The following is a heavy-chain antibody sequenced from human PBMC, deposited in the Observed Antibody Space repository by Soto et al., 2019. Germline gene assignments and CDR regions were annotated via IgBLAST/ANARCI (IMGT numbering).Heavy chain of an antibody. CDR2: INHSGST. D-gene: IGHD6-19*01. J-gene: IGHJ4*02. V-gene: IGHV4-34*01. CDR1: GGSFSGYY. CDR3: AREVDGSGWFPLGY. Sequence: PSETLSLTCAVYGGSFSGYYWSWIRQPPGKGLEWIGEINHSGSTNYNPSLKSRVTMSVDTSKNQFSLKLSSVTAADTAVYYCAREVDGSGWFPLGYWGQGTLVTVS.